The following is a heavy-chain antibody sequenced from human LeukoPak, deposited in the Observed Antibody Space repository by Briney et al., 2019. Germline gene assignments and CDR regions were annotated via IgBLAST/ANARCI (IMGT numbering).Heavy chain of an antibody. J-gene: IGHJ5*02. CDR2: IYTSGST. V-gene: IGHV4-4*07. CDR3: ARDKLTRGNWFDP. CDR1: DGSISSYY. D-gene: IGHD1-1*01. Sequence: SETLSLTCTVSDGSISSYYWSWIRQPAGKGLEWIGRIYTSGSTKYNPSLKSRVTMSVDTSKNQFSLKLSSVTAADTAVYYCARDKLTRGNWFDPWGQGTLVTVSS.